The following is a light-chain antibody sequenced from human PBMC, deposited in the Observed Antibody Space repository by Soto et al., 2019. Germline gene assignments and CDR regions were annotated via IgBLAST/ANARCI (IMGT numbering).Light chain of an antibody. V-gene: IGKV1-13*02. CDR1: QGISSA. CDR3: QQVNRYPRT. J-gene: IGKJ1*01. CDR2: DAS. Sequence: AIQLTQSPSSLSASVGDRVTITCRASQGISSALAWYQQKTGKAPKLLIYDASSLESGVPSRFSGSGSGTDFTLTISSLQPEDFATYYCQQVNRYPRTFGQGTKVEIK.